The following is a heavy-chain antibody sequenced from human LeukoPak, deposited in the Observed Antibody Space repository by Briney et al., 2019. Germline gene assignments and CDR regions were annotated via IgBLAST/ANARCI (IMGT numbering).Heavy chain of an antibody. D-gene: IGHD3-22*01. CDR2: ISYDGSNK. Sequence: GRSLRLSCAASGFTFSSYGMHWVRQAPGKGLEWVAVISYDGSNKYYADSVKGRFTISRDNSKNTLYLQMNSLRAEDTAVYYCAKDTGDSSGYYLPPGYWGQGTLVTVSS. CDR3: AKDTGDSSGYYLPPGY. CDR1: GFTFSSYG. V-gene: IGHV3-30*18. J-gene: IGHJ4*02.